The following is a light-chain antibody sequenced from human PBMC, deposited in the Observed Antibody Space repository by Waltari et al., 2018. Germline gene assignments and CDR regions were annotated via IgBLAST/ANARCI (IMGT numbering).Light chain of an antibody. V-gene: IGKV4-1*01. CDR1: QSIFYSSNNKNY. Sequence: DIVMTQSPDSLAVSLGERVSINCKSSQSIFYSSNNKNYLAWYQQKPGQPHKLLIYWASSREFGVPKRFSGSGSGTDFTLTISSLEAEDVAIYYCQQYYSMPLTFGPGTTVEI. CDR2: WAS. CDR3: QQYYSMPLT. J-gene: IGKJ3*01.